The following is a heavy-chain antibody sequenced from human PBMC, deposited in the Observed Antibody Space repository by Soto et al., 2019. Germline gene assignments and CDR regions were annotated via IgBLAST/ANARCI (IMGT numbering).Heavy chain of an antibody. Sequence: QVQLVESGGGVVQPGRSLRLSCAASGFTFSSYGMHWVRQAPGKGLEWVAVISYDGSNKYYADSVKGRFTIYRDNSKNTLYLQMNSLRAEDMAVYYCAKEALLWFGEYVLDYWGQGTLVTVSS. D-gene: IGHD3-10*01. CDR1: GFTFSSYG. J-gene: IGHJ4*02. V-gene: IGHV3-30*18. CDR2: ISYDGSNK. CDR3: AKEALLWFGEYVLDY.